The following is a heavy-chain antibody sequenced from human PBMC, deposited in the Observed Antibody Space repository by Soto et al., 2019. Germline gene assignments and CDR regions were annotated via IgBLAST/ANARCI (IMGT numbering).Heavy chain of an antibody. D-gene: IGHD1-26*01. CDR3: VRGASLNFDY. CDR1: GFTFDDYG. Sequence: AGGSLRLSCAASGFTFDDYGMSWARQAPGKGLEWVSGVNWNGGSTGYADSVKGRFTISRDNAKNSLYLQMNSLRAEDTAFYYCVRGASLNFDYWGQGSLVIVSS. J-gene: IGHJ4*02. CDR2: VNWNGGST. V-gene: IGHV3-20*04.